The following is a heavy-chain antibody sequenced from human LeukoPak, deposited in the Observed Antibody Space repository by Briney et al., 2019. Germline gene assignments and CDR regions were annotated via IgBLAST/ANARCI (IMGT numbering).Heavy chain of an antibody. Sequence: SETLSLTCAVYGGSFSDNYWTWIRQPPGKGLEWIGEINHSGSTNYNPSLKSRVTISVDTSKNQFSLRLTSVTAADTAVYYCARQTGSGLFILPGGQGTLVTVSS. CDR3: ARQTGSGLFILP. CDR2: INHSGST. CDR1: GGSFSDNY. J-gene: IGHJ4*02. V-gene: IGHV4-34*01. D-gene: IGHD3/OR15-3a*01.